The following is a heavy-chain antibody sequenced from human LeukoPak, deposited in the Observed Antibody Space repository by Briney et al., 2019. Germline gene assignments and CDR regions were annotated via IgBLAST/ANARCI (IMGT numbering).Heavy chain of an antibody. V-gene: IGHV3-23*01. J-gene: IGHJ4*02. D-gene: IGHD5-18*01. CDR2: SSGSGGST. CDR1: GFTVSSCA. CDR3: ASRPNRYTGAWDY. Sequence: GGSLRLPCAASGFTVSSCAMTWVRQAPGKGLEWVSVSSGSGGSTYYADSVKGRFTISRDNSKNTLYLQMNSLRAEDTAVYYCASRPNRYTGAWDYWGQGTLVTVSS.